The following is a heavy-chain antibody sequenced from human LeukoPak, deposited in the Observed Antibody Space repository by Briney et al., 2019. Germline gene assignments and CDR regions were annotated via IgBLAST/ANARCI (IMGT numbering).Heavy chain of an antibody. CDR2: NNVAGNS. V-gene: IGHV4-4*07. CDR1: GGFIHTYN. D-gene: IGHD5-18*01. Sequence: SETLSLTCTVSGGFIHTYNWIWIRQPAGKGLEWVGRNNVAGNSYYNPSLKGRVSISVDRPNNRFSLELTSVTAADTAVYYCARDREHSYGSDLDHWGQGILMTVSS. J-gene: IGHJ4*02. CDR3: ARDREHSYGSDLDH.